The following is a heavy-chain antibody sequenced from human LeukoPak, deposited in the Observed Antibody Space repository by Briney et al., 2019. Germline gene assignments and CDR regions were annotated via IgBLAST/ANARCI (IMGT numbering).Heavy chain of an antibody. D-gene: IGHD6-13*01. CDR3: ARETYSSSWYRTQDAFDI. Sequence: SETLSLTCTVSGGSISSSTYYWGWIRRPPGKGLEWIGSIYHSGNSYYNPSLKSRVTMSVDTSKDQFSLKLSSVTAADTAVYYCARETYSSSWYRTQDAFDIWGQGTMVTVSS. CDR1: GGSISSSTYY. CDR2: IYHSGNS. V-gene: IGHV4-39*07. J-gene: IGHJ3*02.